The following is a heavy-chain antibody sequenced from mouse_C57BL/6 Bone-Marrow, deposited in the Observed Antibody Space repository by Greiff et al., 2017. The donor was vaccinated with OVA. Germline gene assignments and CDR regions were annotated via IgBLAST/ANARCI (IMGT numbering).Heavy chain of an antibody. Sequence: QVQLQQSGAELVKPGASVKISCKASGYAFSSYWMNWVKQRPGKGLEWIGQIYPGDGDTNYNGKFKGKATLTADKSSSTAYMQLSSLTSEDSAVYFCAREENWGYFDYWGQGTTLTVSS. V-gene: IGHV1-80*01. CDR1: GYAFSSYW. D-gene: IGHD4-1*01. CDR3: AREENWGYFDY. J-gene: IGHJ2*01. CDR2: IYPGDGDT.